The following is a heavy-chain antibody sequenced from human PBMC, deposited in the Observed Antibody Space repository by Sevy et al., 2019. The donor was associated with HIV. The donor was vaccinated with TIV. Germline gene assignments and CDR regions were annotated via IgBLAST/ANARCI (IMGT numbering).Heavy chain of an antibody. CDR1: GFSFSGYG. D-gene: IGHD6-19*01. Sequence: GGSLRLSCAASGFSFSGYGMHWVRQAPGKGLEWVAVIWYDGSNKEYADSVKGRFTISRDNSKNTLYLQMNSLRAEDTAVYYCAIESIAVAGIGYYFKYWGQGTLVTVSS. CDR2: IWYDGSNK. J-gene: IGHJ4*02. CDR3: AIESIAVAGIGYYFKY. V-gene: IGHV3-33*01.